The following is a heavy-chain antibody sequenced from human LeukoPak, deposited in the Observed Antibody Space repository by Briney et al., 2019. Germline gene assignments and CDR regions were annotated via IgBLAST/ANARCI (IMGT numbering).Heavy chain of an antibody. Sequence: PGGSLRLSCAASGFTFSSYGMSWVRQAPGKGLEWVSAISGSGGSTYYADSVKGRFTISRDNSKNTLYLQMNSLRAEDTAVYYCAKPLGYCSSTSCYDLGYWGQGTLVTVSS. CDR2: ISGSGGST. J-gene: IGHJ4*02. V-gene: IGHV3-23*01. CDR3: AKPLGYCSSTSCYDLGY. D-gene: IGHD2-2*01. CDR1: GFTFSSYG.